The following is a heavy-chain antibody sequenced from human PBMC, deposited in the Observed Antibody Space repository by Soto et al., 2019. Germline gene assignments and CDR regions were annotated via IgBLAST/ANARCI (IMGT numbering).Heavy chain of an antibody. D-gene: IGHD1-7*01. CDR2: ISGSGGGGGT. CDR3: ARRNFYFDY. Sequence: RRLSCAASGFTFSTYAMTWVRQAPGKGLEWVSAISGSGGGGGTYSADSVKGRFTISRDNSKNTLYLQMNSLRAEDTAVYYCARRNFYFDYWGQGTLVTVSS. V-gene: IGHV3-23*01. CDR1: GFTFSTYA. J-gene: IGHJ4*02.